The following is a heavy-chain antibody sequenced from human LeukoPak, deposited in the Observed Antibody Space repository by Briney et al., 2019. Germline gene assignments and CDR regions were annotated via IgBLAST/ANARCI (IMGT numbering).Heavy chain of an antibody. Sequence: GRSLRLSCAASGFTFDDYAMHWVRQAPGKGLEWVSGINWNSGRIGYADSVKGRFTISRDNAKNFLYLQMNSLRPEDTALYYCAEAGDTAMVSSHGMDVWGQGTTVTVSS. V-gene: IGHV3-9*01. J-gene: IGHJ6*02. CDR1: GFTFDDYA. CDR2: INWNSGRI. D-gene: IGHD5-18*01. CDR3: AEAGDTAMVSSHGMDV.